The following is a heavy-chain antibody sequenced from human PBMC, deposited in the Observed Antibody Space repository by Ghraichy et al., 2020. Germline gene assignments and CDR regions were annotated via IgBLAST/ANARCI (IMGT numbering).Heavy chain of an antibody. V-gene: IGHV4-38-2*02. Sequence: SETLSLTCTVSGYSISSSYYWGWIRQPPGKGLEWIGTIYHSGNTSYNPSLKSRVTISVDTSKTQFSLKLRSVTAADTAVYYWAREGWNRGIISPYYYYYGMDVGGQGTTVTVSS. D-gene: IGHD3-10*01. CDR3: AREGWNRGIISPYYYYYGMDV. CDR1: GYSISSSYY. CDR2: IYHSGNT. J-gene: IGHJ6*02.